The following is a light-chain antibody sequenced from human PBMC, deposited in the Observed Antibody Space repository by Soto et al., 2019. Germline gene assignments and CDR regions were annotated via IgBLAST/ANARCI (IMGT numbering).Light chain of an antibody. CDR2: AAS. V-gene: IGKV1-39*01. CDR3: QQSYSTLVT. J-gene: IGKJ4*01. CDR1: QSISSY. Sequence: DIQMTQSPSSLSSSVGDIFTITCRASQSISSYLNWYQQKPGKAPKLLIYAASRLQSGVPSRFSGSGSGTDFTLTISSLQPEDFATYYCQQSYSTLVTFGGGTKVDIK.